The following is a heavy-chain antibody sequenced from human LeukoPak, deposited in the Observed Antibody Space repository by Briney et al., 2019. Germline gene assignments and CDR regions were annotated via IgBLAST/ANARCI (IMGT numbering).Heavy chain of an antibody. Sequence: ASVKVSCKASGYTFTSHGISWVRQAPGQGLEWMGWISAYNGNTNYAQKLQGRVTMTTDTSTSTAYMELRSLRSDDTAVYYCVARWLQGSFDYWGQGTLVTVSS. D-gene: IGHD5-12*01. V-gene: IGHV1-18*01. J-gene: IGHJ4*02. CDR3: VARWLQGSFDY. CDR1: GYTFTSHG. CDR2: ISAYNGNT.